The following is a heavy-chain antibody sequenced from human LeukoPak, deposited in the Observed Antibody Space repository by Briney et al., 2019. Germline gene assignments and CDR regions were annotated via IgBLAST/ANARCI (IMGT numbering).Heavy chain of an antibody. Sequence: GESLKISCKGSGYSFTSYWISWVRQMPGKGLEWMGIIYPGDSDTRYSPSFQGQVTISADKSISTAYLQWSSLKASDTAMYYCARISRDGYNAYYYYYMDVWGKGTTVTVSS. CDR1: GYSFTSYW. D-gene: IGHD5-24*01. J-gene: IGHJ6*03. V-gene: IGHV5-51*01. CDR3: ARISRDGYNAYYYYYMDV. CDR2: IYPGDSDT.